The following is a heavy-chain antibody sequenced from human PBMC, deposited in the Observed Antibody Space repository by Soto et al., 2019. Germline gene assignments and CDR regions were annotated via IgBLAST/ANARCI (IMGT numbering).Heavy chain of an antibody. J-gene: IGHJ3*02. CDR2: IIPIFGTA. D-gene: IGHD3-22*01. Sequence: SVKVSCKASGGTFSSYAISWVRQAPGQGLEWMGGIIPIFGTANYAQKFQGRVTITADESTSTAYMELSSLRSEDTAVYYCARGRITMIVVSSAFDIWGQGTMVTVSS. V-gene: IGHV1-69*13. CDR3: ARGRITMIVVSSAFDI. CDR1: GGTFSSYA.